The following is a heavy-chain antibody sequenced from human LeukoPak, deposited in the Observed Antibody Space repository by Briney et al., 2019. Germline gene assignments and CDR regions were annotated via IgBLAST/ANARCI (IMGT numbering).Heavy chain of an antibody. CDR1: GYSISSGNY. CDR2: IYHSGAT. V-gene: IGHV4-38-2*02. J-gene: IGHJ5*02. D-gene: IGHD3-22*01. Sequence: SETLSLTCTVSGYSISSGNYWGWIRQPPGKGLDWIGSIYHSGATYYNPSLKSRVTISVDTSKNQFSLKLSSVTAADTAVYYCARAAPPVYYDSSGYSNWFDPWGQGTLVTVSS. CDR3: ARAAPPVYYDSSGYSNWFDP.